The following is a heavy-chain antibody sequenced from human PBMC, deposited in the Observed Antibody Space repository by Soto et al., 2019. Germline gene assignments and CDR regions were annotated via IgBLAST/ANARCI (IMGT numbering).Heavy chain of an antibody. V-gene: IGHV3-23*01. CDR3: AKVSVVVLAAGDWFDP. J-gene: IGHJ5*02. CDR2: ISGNSGST. Sequence: EVQLLESGGGLVQPGGSLRLSCAASGFSFSTYAMSWVHQAPGKGLEWVSGISGNSGSTYYADSVKGRFTVSRDNSKNTVDLQMNSLRGDDTAVYYCAKVSVVVLAAGDWFDPWGQGTLVTVSS. D-gene: IGHD2-15*01. CDR1: GFSFSTYA.